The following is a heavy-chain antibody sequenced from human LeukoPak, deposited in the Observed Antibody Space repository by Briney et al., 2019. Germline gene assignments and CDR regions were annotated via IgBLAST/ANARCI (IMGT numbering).Heavy chain of an antibody. V-gene: IGHV3-30*02. J-gene: IGHJ4*02. Sequence: GGSLRLSCAASGFTFSSYGMHWVRQAPGKGLEWVACIRYDGSNKKYVDSVKGRFTISRDNSKNTLYLQMNSLRAEDTAVYYCAKLGLVVVAATYFDYWGQGTLVTVSS. CDR3: AKLGLVVVAATYFDY. CDR1: GFTFSSYG. D-gene: IGHD2-15*01. CDR2: IRYDGSNK.